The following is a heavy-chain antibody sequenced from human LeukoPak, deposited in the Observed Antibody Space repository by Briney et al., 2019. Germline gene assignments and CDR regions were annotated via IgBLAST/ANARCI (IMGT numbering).Heavy chain of an antibody. J-gene: IGHJ3*02. CDR2: IYSGGST. D-gene: IGHD2-21*02. CDR3: ARDCGGDCSDAFDI. V-gene: IGHV3-53*01. CDR1: GFTVSSNY. Sequence: PGGPLRLSCAASGFTVSSNYMSWVRQPPEKGLDWVSVIYSGGSTYYADSVMGRFTISRDNSKNKLYLQMNSLRAEDTAVYYCARDCGGDCSDAFDIWGQGTMVTVSS.